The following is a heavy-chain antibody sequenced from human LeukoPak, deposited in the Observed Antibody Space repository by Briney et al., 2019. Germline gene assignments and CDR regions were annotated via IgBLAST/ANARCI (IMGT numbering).Heavy chain of an antibody. CDR3: ARDLMVYAAFDY. Sequence: GGSLRLSCAASGFTFSDYSVNWARQAPGKGLEWVSSISSSSSYIYYADSVKGRFTISRDNAKNSLYLQMNSLRAEDTAVYYCARDLMVYAAFDYWGQGALVTVSS. J-gene: IGHJ4*02. CDR2: ISSSSSYI. V-gene: IGHV3-21*01. D-gene: IGHD2-8*01. CDR1: GFTFSDYS.